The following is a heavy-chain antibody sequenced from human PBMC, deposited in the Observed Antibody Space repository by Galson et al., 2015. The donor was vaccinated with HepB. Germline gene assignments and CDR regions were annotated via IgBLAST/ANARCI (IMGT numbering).Heavy chain of an antibody. J-gene: IGHJ5*02. CDR3: ARGRSSWYTWGFNLFDP. Sequence: SLRLSCAASGFTFSNFRMSWVRQAPGKGLEWVANINQDGTEKYYVDSVKGRFTISRDNAKNSLYLQMNSLRAEDTAVYYCARGRSSWYTWGFNLFDPWGQGTLVTVSS. V-gene: IGHV3-7*03. D-gene: IGHD6-13*01. CDR2: INQDGTEK. CDR1: GFTFSNFR.